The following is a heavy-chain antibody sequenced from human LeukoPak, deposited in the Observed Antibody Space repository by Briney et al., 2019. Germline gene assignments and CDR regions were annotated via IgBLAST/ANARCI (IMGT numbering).Heavy chain of an antibody. CDR2: IRYDGSNK. D-gene: IGHD6-13*01. V-gene: IGHV3-30*02. Sequence: PGGSLRLSCAASGFTFSSYGMHWVRQAPGKGLEWVAFIRYDGSNKYYADSVKGRFTISRDKSKNTLYLQMNSLRAEDTAVYYCAKDCSSSFDYWGQGTLVTVSS. CDR1: GFTFSSYG. CDR3: AKDCSSSFDY. J-gene: IGHJ4*02.